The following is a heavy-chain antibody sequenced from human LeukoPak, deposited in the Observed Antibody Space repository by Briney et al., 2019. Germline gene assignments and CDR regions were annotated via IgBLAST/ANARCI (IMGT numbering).Heavy chain of an antibody. V-gene: IGHV3-30*18. CDR2: ISHDGSNE. CDR1: GFTFSAYG. CDR3: AKEETYNAFDI. J-gene: IGHJ3*02. Sequence: GGSLRLSCAASGFTFSAYGMHWVRQAPGRGLEWVALISHDGSNEHYADSVKGRFTISRDNSKNTLYLQMNSLRAEDTAVYYCAKEETYNAFDIWGQGTMVTVSS. D-gene: IGHD2-2*02.